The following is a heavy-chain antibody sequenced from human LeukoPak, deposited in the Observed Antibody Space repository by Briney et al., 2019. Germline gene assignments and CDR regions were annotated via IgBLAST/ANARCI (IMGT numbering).Heavy chain of an antibody. CDR2: INHSGST. CDR1: GGSFSGYY. V-gene: IGHV4-34*01. D-gene: IGHD2-2*01. J-gene: IGHJ5*02. Sequence: PSETLSLTCAVYGGSFSGYYWSWIRQPPGKGLEWIGEINHSGSTNYNPSLKSRVTISVDTSKNQFSLKLSSVTAADTAVYYCARSVVPAAMAYNWFDPWGQGTLVTVSS. CDR3: ARSVVPAAMAYNWFDP.